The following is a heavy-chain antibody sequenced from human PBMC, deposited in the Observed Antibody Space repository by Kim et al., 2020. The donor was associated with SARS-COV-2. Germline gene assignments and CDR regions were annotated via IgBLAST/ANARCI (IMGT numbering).Heavy chain of an antibody. J-gene: IGHJ6*02. CDR1: GFTFSSYG. D-gene: IGHD2-21*02. V-gene: IGHV3-30*18. CDR2: ISYDGSNK. Sequence: GGSLRLSCAASGFTFSSYGMHWVRQAPGKGLEWVAGISYDGSNKYYADSVKGRFTISRDNSKNTLYLQMNSLRAEDTAVYYCAKLAYCGGDCYSGDYGMDVWGHGTTVTVSS. CDR3: AKLAYCGGDCYSGDYGMDV.